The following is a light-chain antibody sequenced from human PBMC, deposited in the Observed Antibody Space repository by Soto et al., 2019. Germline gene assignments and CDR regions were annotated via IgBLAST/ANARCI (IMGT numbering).Light chain of an antibody. CDR3: SSYTTSNTYV. V-gene: IGLV2-14*01. CDR1: SSDIGVYNY. CDR2: EVN. J-gene: IGLJ1*01. Sequence: QPASVSGSPGPSITFSCTGTSSDIGVYNYVSWYQQHPGKAPKLMIYEVNNRPSGVSNRFSGSKSGNTASLTISGLQAEEEADYYCSSYTTSNTYVFGTGTKVTVL.